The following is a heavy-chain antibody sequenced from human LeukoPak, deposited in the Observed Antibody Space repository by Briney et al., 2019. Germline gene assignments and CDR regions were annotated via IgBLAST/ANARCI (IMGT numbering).Heavy chain of an antibody. D-gene: IGHD5-24*01. Sequence: PSETLSLTCAVYGGSFSRYYWSWIRQSPGKGLEWIAEIDHRGDTNYNPSVKRRVTISVDTSKNQFSLKVRSLSAADTALYYCARGATISETGYFDFWGQGTIVTVSS. J-gene: IGHJ4*03. CDR3: ARGATISETGYFDF. CDR2: IDHRGDT. V-gene: IGHV4-34*01. CDR1: GGSFSRYY.